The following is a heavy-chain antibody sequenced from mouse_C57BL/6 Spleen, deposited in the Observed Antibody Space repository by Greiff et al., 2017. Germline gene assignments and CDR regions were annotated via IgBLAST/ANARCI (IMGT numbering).Heavy chain of an antibody. V-gene: IGHV1-63*01. CDR3: ARHDYNAMDY. J-gene: IGHJ4*01. CDR2: IYPGGGST. Sequence: VQLQQSGAELVRPGTSVKMSCKASGYTFTNYWIGWAKQRPGHGLEWIGDIYPGGGSTNYNEKFKGKATLTADKSSSTAYMQFSSLTSEDSAIYYCARHDYNAMDYWGQGTSVTVSS. CDR1: GYTFTNYW.